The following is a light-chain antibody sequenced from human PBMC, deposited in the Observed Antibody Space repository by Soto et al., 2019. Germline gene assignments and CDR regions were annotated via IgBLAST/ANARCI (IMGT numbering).Light chain of an antibody. CDR2: GAY. CDR3: KQYNSYSVT. V-gene: IGKV1-17*03. Sequence: DIQMTQSPSAMSASVGDRVTITCRASQGINNYLAWFQQRPGKVPQRLIYGAYSLQSGVQSRFSGSGSGTEFTLTIRSLRAEDFATYYCKQYNSYSVTFGQGTKVDIK. CDR1: QGINNY. J-gene: IGKJ1*01.